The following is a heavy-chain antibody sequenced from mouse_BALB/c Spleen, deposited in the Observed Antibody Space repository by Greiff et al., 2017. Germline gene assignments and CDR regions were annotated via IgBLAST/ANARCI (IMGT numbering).Heavy chain of an antibody. Sequence: EVMLVESGGGLVKPGGSLKLSCAASGFTFSDYYMYWVRQTPEKRLEWVATISDGGSYTYYPDSVKGRFTISRDNAKNNLYLQMSSLKSEDTAMYYCARGVYGSSYLDYWGQGTTLTVSS. CDR3: ARGVYGSSYLDY. CDR1: GFTFSDYY. CDR2: ISDGGSYT. V-gene: IGHV5-4*02. J-gene: IGHJ2*01. D-gene: IGHD1-1*01.